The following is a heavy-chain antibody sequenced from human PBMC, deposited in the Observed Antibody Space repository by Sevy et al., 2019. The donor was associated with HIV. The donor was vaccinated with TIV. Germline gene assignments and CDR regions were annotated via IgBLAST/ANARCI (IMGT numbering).Heavy chain of an antibody. J-gene: IGHJ4*02. CDR2: ISTFNVNT. CDR3: ARDDCSNLSCHGSLLY. Sequence: ASVKVSCKASGYTFTSYAISWVRQAPGQGLEWMGWISTFNVNTNNAQKFQGRVTMTTDTSTSTAYMELRCLRSDDTAVYYCARDDCSNLSCHGSLLYWGQGTLVTVSS. D-gene: IGHD2-2*01. CDR1: GYTFTSYA. V-gene: IGHV1-18*01.